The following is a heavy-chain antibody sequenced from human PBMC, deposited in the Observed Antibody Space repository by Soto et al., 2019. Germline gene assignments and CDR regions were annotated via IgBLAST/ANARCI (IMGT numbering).Heavy chain of an antibody. CDR1: GGSISSGDYY. J-gene: IGHJ5*02. Sequence: SETLSLTCTVSGGSISSGDYYWSWIRQPPGKGLEWIGYIYYSGSTYYNPSLKSRVTISVDTSKNQFSLKLSSVTAADTAVYYCARERITMIDNWFDPWGQGTLVTVSS. V-gene: IGHV4-30-4*01. CDR2: IYYSGST. D-gene: IGHD3-22*01. CDR3: ARERITMIDNWFDP.